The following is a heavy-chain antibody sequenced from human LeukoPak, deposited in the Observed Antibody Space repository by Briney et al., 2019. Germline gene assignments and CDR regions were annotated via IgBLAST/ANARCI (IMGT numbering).Heavy chain of an antibody. D-gene: IGHD4-17*01. CDR2: IRSKANSYAT. J-gene: IGHJ4*02. CDR3: TRDYGVLSDY. CDR1: GFTFSGSA. Sequence: GGSLRLSCAASGFTFSGSAIHWVRQASGKGLEWVGRIRSKANSYATSSAASVKGRFTISRDDSKNTAYLQMNSLKTEDTAVYYCTRDYGVLSDYWGQGTLVTVSS. V-gene: IGHV3-73*01.